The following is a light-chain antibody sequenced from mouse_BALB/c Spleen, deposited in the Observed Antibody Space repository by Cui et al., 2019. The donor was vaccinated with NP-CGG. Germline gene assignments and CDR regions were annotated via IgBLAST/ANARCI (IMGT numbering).Light chain of an antibody. CDR1: TGAVTTNNY. CDR2: GTN. V-gene: IGLV1*01. CDR3: ALWYSNHWV. J-gene: IGLJ1*01. Sequence: HAVVIRESALTTSPGETVTLTCRSSTGAVTTNNYANWVQEKPDHLFTGLIGGTNNRAPGVPARFSGSLIGDKAALTITGAQTEDEAIYFCALWYSNHWVFGGGTKLTVL.